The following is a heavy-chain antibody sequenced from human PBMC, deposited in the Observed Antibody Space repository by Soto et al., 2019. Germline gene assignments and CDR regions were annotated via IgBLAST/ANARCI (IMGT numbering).Heavy chain of an antibody. D-gene: IGHD3-22*01. Sequence: PSETLSLTCTDSGGSISSYYWSWIRQPPGKGLESIGYMYYGRSANYNPSLKSRVTLSVDTSTNQCSLTLSSMTAADTAVYYCALRSMAVVPEYWGQGTLVTVSS. J-gene: IGHJ4*02. CDR3: ALRSMAVVPEY. CDR1: GGSISSYY. CDR2: MYYGRSA. V-gene: IGHV4-59*01.